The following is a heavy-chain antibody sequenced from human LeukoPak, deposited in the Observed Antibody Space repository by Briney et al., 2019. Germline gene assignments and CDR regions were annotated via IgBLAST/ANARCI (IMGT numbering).Heavy chain of an antibody. V-gene: IGHV4-59*01. J-gene: IGHJ4*02. CDR1: GGSISSYY. CDR2: VYYSGST. CDR3: ARAGSGYYPFDD. D-gene: IGHD3-22*01. Sequence: SETLSLTCTVSGGSISSYYWSWIRQLPGKGLEWIGYVYYSGSTNYNPSLKSRVTISVDTSNNQFSLKPSSVTAADTAVYYCARAGSGYYPFDDWGQGTLVTVSS.